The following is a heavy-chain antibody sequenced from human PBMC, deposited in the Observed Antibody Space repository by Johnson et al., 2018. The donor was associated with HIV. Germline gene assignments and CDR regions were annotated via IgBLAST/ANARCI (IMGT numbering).Heavy chain of an antibody. J-gene: IGHJ3*02. V-gene: IGHV3-30*04. CDR2: IRYDGISS. Sequence: QMPLVESGGGVVQPGRSLRLSCAASGFTFSSYAMHWVRQAPGKGLAWVAVIRYDGISSSYAVSVTGRFSIPRDNAKNTRYLQMNSLRAEDTALYYCAKVRAISGGYLRDAFDIWGQGTMGTVSS. D-gene: IGHD1-26*01. CDR3: AKVRAISGGYLRDAFDI. CDR1: GFTFSSYA.